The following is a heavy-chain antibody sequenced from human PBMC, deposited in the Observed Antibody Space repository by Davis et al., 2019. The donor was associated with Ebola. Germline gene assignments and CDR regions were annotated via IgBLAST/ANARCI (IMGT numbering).Heavy chain of an antibody. CDR2: INPHNGNT. CDR1: GYTFTSYG. CDR3: ARVQFPTTSDH. V-gene: IGHV1-18*04. Sequence: ASVKVSCKASGYTFTSYGITWVRQAPGQGLEWMGWINPHNGNTNYAQNVQGRVTMTTDTSTSTAYMEVGSLRSDDTAVYYCARVQFPTTSDHWGQGTLVTVSS. D-gene: IGHD1-1*01. J-gene: IGHJ4*02.